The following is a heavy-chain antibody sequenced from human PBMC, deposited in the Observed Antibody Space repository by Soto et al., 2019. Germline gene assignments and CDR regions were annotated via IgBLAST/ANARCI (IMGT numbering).Heavy chain of an antibody. CDR2: ISPYSGNT. J-gene: IGHJ4*02. V-gene: IGHV1-18*01. D-gene: IGHD6-25*01. CDR1: GYSFSNYG. Sequence: QVQLVQSGAEVKKPGASVTVSCKASGYSFSNYGISWVRQAPGQGLECVGWISPYSGNTNSAQRLRGRVSLTTDTATSTAYMELRGLTSDETAVYYCARDWSYPSGGIDYWGQGTLVSVSS. CDR3: ARDWSYPSGGIDY.